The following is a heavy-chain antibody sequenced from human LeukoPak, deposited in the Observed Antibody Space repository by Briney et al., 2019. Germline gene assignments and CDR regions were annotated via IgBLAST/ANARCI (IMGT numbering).Heavy chain of an antibody. CDR2: IKHDGSEK. V-gene: IGHV3-7*01. CDR3: ATYSSSNAREFQY. Sequence: GGSLRLSCAASGFTFSNYWMSWVRQAPGKGLEWVANIKHDGSEKYYVDSVRGRFTISRDNAEISLYLQMNSLRAEDTAVYYCATYSSSNAREFQYWGQGTLVTVSS. J-gene: IGHJ1*01. CDR1: GFTFSNYW. D-gene: IGHD2-2*01.